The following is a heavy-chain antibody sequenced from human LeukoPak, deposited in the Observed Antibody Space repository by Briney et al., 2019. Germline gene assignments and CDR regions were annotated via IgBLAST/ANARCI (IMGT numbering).Heavy chain of an antibody. CDR2: INHSGST. Sequence: SETLSLTCAVYGGSFSGYYWSWIRQPPGNGLEWIGEINHSGSTNYNPSLKSRVTISVDTSKNQFSLKLSSVTAADTAVYYCARDRAYGSGSYRYYYYYYMDVWGKGTTVTVSS. V-gene: IGHV4-34*01. J-gene: IGHJ6*03. D-gene: IGHD3-10*01. CDR3: ARDRAYGSGSYRYYYYYYMDV. CDR1: GGSFSGYY.